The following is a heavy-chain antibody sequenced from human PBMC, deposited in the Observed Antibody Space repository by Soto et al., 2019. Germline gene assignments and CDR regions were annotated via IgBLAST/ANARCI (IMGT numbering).Heavy chain of an antibody. CDR3: TRDGAAQHTAMVKDY. J-gene: IGHJ4*02. D-gene: IGHD5-18*01. CDR1: GFTFGDYA. CDR2: IRSRAYGGTT. Sequence: QTGGSLRLSCTASGFTFGDYAMSWVRQAPGKGLEWVGFIRSRAYGGTTEYAASVKGRFTISRDDSKSIAYLQMNSLKTEDTAVYYCTRDGAAQHTAMVKDYWGQGTLVTVSS. V-gene: IGHV3-49*04.